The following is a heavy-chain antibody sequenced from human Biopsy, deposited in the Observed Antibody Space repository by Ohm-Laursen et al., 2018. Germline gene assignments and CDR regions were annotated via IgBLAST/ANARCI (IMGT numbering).Heavy chain of an antibody. Sequence: SETLSLTCTVSGDSVTTYYWSWIRQPPGKGLEWIGHIYYSVMTNYNPSLQSRVSISVDTSTNQVSLTLSSVTAADTAVYYCARDSGILNYGNFKYYHYYGMDVWGQGTKVTVSS. D-gene: IGHD4-11*01. CDR3: ARDSGILNYGNFKYYHYYGMDV. CDR2: IYYSVMT. J-gene: IGHJ6*02. V-gene: IGHV4-59*02. CDR1: GDSVTTYY.